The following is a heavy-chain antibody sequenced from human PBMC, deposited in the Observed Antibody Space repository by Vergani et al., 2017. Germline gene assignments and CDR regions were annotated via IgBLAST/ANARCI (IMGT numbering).Heavy chain of an antibody. J-gene: IGHJ4*02. CDR1: GGSISSYY. Sequence: QVQLQESGPGLVKPSETLSLTCTVSGGSISSYYWSWIRQPPGKGLEWIGYIYYSGSTNYNPSLKSRVTISVDTSKNQFSLKLSSVTAADTAVYYCASLRSYYFDYWGQGTLVTVSS. CDR2: IYYSGST. CDR3: ASLRSYYFDY. V-gene: IGHV4-59*01.